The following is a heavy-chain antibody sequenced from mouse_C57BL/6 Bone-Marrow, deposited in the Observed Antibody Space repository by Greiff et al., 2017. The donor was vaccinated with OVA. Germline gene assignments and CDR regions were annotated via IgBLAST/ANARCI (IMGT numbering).Heavy chain of an antibody. CDR1: GFTFSSYA. D-gene: IGHD1-1*01. CDR2: ISDGGSYT. V-gene: IGHV5-4*01. J-gene: IGHJ1*03. CDR3: ARDQEGITTVVATGYFDV. Sequence: EVKVVESGGGLVKPGGSLKLSCAASGFTFSSYAMSWVRQTPEKRLEWVATISDGGSYTYYPDNVKGRFTISRDNAKNNLYLQMSHLKSEDTAMYYCARDQEGITTVVATGYFDVWGTGTTVTVSS.